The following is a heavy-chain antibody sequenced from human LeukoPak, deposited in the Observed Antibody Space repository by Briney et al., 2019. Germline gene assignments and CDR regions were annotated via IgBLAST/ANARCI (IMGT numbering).Heavy chain of an antibody. J-gene: IGHJ4*02. CDR3: AKESGSSWYYFDY. Sequence: GGSLRLSCEASGFSFSAHAMSWVRQTPGKGLEWVSGFSGSDAYYADSVKGRFTISRDNSRNTLELQMNSLRPEDTAVYYCAKESGSSWYYFDYWGQGTLVTVSS. CDR1: GFSFSAHA. D-gene: IGHD6-13*01. CDR2: FSGSDA. V-gene: IGHV3-23*01.